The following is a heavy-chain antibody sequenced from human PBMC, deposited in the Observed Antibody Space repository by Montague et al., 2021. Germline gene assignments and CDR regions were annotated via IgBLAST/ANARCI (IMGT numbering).Heavy chain of an antibody. D-gene: IGHD3-10*01. CDR2: MFYCCAT. CDR1: SGSIFHAH. Sequence: SETLSLTCTVSSGSIFHAHWSWVRQPPGKGLEWLGSMFYCCATSNNPSLKSRVTVSIDTSTNQFSLKLSFVTAADTAVYYCAKQDYFVSGTSYKGFDPWGQGILVTVSS. J-gene: IGHJ5*02. CDR3: AKQDYFVSGTSYKGFDP. V-gene: IGHV4-59*08.